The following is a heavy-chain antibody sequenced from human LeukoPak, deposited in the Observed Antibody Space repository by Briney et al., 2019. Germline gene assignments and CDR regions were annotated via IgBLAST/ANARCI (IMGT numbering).Heavy chain of an antibody. D-gene: IGHD3-10*01. CDR2: IYHNGIT. CDR1: GGSISSYY. Sequence: SETLSLTCTVSGGSISSYYWSWIWQSPGKGLEWIGYIYHNGITNYNPSLKSRVTISIDTSKNEFSLKLTSVTAADTAVYYCAREANYYGSGSYFEGTFDYWGQGSLVTVSS. J-gene: IGHJ4*02. V-gene: IGHV4-59*01. CDR3: AREANYYGSGSYFEGTFDY.